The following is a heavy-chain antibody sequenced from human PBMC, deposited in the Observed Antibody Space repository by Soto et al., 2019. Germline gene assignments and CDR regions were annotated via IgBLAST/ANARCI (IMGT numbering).Heavy chain of an antibody. D-gene: IGHD3-3*01. CDR1: GFTFEHVW. J-gene: IGHJ3*02. V-gene: IGHV3-23*01. Sequence: EVQLMESGGGLVKPGGSLRLSCAASGFTFEHVWMTWVRQAPGKGLEWVSGISGSGDFTFYADSVKGRFTISRDNSKNTLYLQMNSLRVEDTAVYYCARGPTIFGVGVDAFDIWGQGTMVTVSS. CDR3: ARGPTIFGVGVDAFDI. CDR2: ISGSGDFT.